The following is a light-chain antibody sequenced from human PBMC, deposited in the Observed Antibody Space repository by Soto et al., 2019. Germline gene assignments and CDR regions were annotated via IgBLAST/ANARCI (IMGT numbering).Light chain of an antibody. V-gene: IGKV1-39*01. CDR2: AAS. J-gene: IGKJ4*01. CDR1: QSISSY. Sequence: DIQMTQSPSSLSASVGDRVTITCRASQSISSYLNWYQQKPGKAPRLLIYAASSLQSGVPLRFSGSGSGTDFTLTISSLQPADFATYYCQQSYSTPLTFGGGTKVEIK. CDR3: QQSYSTPLT.